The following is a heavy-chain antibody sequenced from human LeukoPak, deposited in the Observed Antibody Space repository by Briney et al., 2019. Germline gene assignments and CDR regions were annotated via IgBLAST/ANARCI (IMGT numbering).Heavy chain of an antibody. Sequence: PGGSLRLSCAASGFTASSKYMSWVRQAAGKGLEWVSVIYSGGSTYYADSVKGRFTISRDNSKNTLYLQMNSLRAEDTAVYYCARVSGSGWYDDYWGQGTLVTVSS. CDR2: IYSGGST. D-gene: IGHD6-19*01. CDR1: GFTASSKY. J-gene: IGHJ4*02. V-gene: IGHV3-66*01. CDR3: ARVSGSGWYDDY.